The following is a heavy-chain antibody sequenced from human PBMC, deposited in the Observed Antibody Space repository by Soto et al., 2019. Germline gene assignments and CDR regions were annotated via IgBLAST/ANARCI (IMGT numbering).Heavy chain of an antibody. J-gene: IGHJ6*02. V-gene: IGHV1-18*01. CDR3: AMVDVYVTPSPQDV. Sequence: GASVKVSCKAFGYTFRNYGITWVRQAPGQGLEWMGWINAYNGNTNYAQNLQGRVTLTTDTSTSTAYMELRSLRSNDTAVYYCAMVDVYVTPSPQDVWGQGTTVTVSS. CDR1: GYTFRNYG. CDR2: INAYNGNT. D-gene: IGHD3-16*01.